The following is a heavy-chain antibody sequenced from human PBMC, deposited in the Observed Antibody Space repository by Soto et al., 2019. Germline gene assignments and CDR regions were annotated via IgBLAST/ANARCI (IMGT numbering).Heavy chain of an antibody. CDR2: IYHSGST. CDR3: ARSEGRITIFGVVITPSRYFDY. D-gene: IGHD3-3*01. V-gene: IGHV4-4*02. Sequence: SETLSLTCAVSGGSISSSNWWSWVRQPPGKGLEWMGEIYHSGSTNYNPSLKSRVTISVDKSKNQFSLKLSPVTAADTAVYYCARSEGRITIFGVVITPSRYFDYWGQGTLVTVSS. J-gene: IGHJ4*02. CDR1: GGSISSSNW.